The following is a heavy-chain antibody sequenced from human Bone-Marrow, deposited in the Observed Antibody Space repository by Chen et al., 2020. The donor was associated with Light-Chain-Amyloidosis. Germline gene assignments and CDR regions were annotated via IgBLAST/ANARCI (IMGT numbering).Heavy chain of an antibody. D-gene: IGHD1-26*01. Sequence: EVQLVQSGAEVKKPGESLKISCQGSGYNFLTDWIGWVRQMSGKGLGWMGIVWPADSATQYSPPFQRQVTISADKSTSTAYLRWSSLNASDTAIYYCVRRSGYGNSGIDHWGQGTQVTVSS. CDR2: VWPADSAT. CDR1: GYNFLTDW. J-gene: IGHJ4*02. V-gene: IGHV5-51*03. CDR3: VRRSGYGNSGIDH.